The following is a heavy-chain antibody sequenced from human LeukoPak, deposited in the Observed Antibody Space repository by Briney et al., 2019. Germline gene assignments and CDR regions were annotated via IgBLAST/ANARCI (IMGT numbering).Heavy chain of an antibody. V-gene: IGHV1-69*13. D-gene: IGHD3-22*01. CDR2: IIPIFGTA. J-gene: IGHJ4*02. Sequence: GASVKVSCKASGGTFSSYAISWVRQAPGQGLEWMGGIIPIFGTANYAQKFQGRVTITADESTSTAYMELSSLRSEDTAVYYCARAFSTYYYDSSGSYFDYWGQGTLVTVSS. CDR1: GGTFSSYA. CDR3: ARAFSTYYYDSSGSYFDY.